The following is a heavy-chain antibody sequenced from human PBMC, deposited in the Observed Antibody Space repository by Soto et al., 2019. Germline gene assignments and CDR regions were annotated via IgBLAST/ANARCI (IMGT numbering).Heavy chain of an antibody. CDR2: INTGNGNT. Sequence: QVQLVQSGAEVKKPGASVKVSCKASGITYTTYAIHWVRQAPGQGLEWMGWINTGNGNTRYSQGFQGRVTLTTDTSASTAYMDLSSLTSEDTAVYYCARAISGYVTWGQGTLITVSS. CDR3: ARAISGYVT. V-gene: IGHV1-3*04. D-gene: IGHD5-12*01. J-gene: IGHJ5*02. CDR1: GITYTTYA.